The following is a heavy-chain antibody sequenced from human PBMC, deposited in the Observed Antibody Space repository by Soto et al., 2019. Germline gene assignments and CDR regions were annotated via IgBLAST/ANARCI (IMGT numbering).Heavy chain of an antibody. Sequence: ETLSLPCTVSVGSVSSSNYYWVWIRQPPGKGLEWIGNIFYGGGSGVAYYSPSLKSRVTISVDTSKNQFSLNMRSLTAADTAVYFCARRGGGDSLFDSWGQGKLVTVSS. CDR1: VGSVSSSNYY. CDR2: IFYGGGSGVA. CDR3: ARRGGGDSLFDS. V-gene: IGHV4-39*01. J-gene: IGHJ4*02. D-gene: IGHD4-17*01.